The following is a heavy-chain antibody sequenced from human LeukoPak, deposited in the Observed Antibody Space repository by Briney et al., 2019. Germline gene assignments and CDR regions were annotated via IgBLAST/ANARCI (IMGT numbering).Heavy chain of an antibody. Sequence: GGSLRLSCAASGFTLSNYAMSWVRQAPGKGLEWVSKISGSDARTSYSDSVKGRFTISRDNSKNTLYLQMNSLRAEDTAVYYCARAGPSWEEPGPFDYWGQGTRVTVSS. CDR2: ISGSDART. CDR1: GFTLSNYA. CDR3: ARAGPSWEEPGPFDY. V-gene: IGHV3-23*01. D-gene: IGHD1-26*01. J-gene: IGHJ4*02.